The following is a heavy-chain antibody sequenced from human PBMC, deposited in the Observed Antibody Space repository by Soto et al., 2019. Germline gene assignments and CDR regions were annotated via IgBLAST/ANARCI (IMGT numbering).Heavy chain of an antibody. Sequence: SETLCLPCTVSGGSMSNYSWRWIRPPAGKGLEWIGRIYSGGSTNYNPSLKSRVTMSVDTSDNQFSLKLSSVTAADTAVYYCARDLSFSEHWGQGTLFTVSS. CDR2: IYSGGST. CDR1: GGSMSNYS. J-gene: IGHJ1*01. D-gene: IGHD6-19*01. V-gene: IGHV4-4*07. CDR3: ARDLSFSEH.